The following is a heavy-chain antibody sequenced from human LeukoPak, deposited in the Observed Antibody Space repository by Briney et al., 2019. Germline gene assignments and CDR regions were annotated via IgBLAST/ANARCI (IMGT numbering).Heavy chain of an antibody. D-gene: IGHD3-22*01. CDR3: ARDWYDSGGYYSDY. J-gene: IGHJ4*02. Sequence: SETPSLTCTVSGGSISSYYWSWIRQPAGKGLEWIGRIYSSGSTDYNPSLKSRVTMSVDTSKNQFSLKLSSVTAADTAVYYCARDWYDSGGYYSDYWGQGTLVTASS. V-gene: IGHV4-4*07. CDR1: GGSISSYY. CDR2: IYSSGST.